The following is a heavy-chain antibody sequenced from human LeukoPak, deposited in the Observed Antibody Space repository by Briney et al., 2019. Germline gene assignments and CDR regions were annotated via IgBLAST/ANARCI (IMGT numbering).Heavy chain of an antibody. V-gene: IGHV3-74*01. CDR2: ISPHGNAT. D-gene: IGHD4-17*01. J-gene: IGHJ4*02. Sequence: PGGALRLSRAASGFTFSNDWMHWVRQAPGKGLVWVSRISPHGNATNYADSVKGRFTISRDNAKNTLHLQMNSLRAEDTAVYLCTRGLSGNYGRFDCWGQGTLVTVSS. CDR3: TRGLSGNYGRFDC. CDR1: GFTFSNDW.